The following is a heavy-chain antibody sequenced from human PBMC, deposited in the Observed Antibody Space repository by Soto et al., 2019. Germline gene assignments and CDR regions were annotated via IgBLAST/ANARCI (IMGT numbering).Heavy chain of an antibody. CDR2: TYYSGST. D-gene: IGHD6-13*01. CDR1: GGSMIAYY. V-gene: IGHV4-59*01. J-gene: IGHJ4*02. Sequence: SETLSLTCTVSGGSMIAYYWNWMRQPPGKGLQWVGYTYYSGSTTYNPSLKSRVTISVDSSKNQFSLKLDSVTPADTAVYYCARVRGTAGKRYFDYWGPGTLVTVSS. CDR3: ARVRGTAGKRYFDY.